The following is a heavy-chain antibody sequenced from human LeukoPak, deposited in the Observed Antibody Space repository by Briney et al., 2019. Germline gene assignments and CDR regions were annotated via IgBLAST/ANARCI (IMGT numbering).Heavy chain of an antibody. D-gene: IGHD5-18*01. J-gene: IGHJ4*02. V-gene: IGHV3-74*01. CDR1: GFTFSNYW. CDR3: ARDPTPTQLWFRGTFDY. Sequence: GGSLKLSCAASGFTFSNYWMHWVRQAPGKGLVWVSRINSDGSSTSYADSVKGRFTISRDNAKNSLYLQTNGLRAEDTAVYYCARDPTPTQLWFRGTFDYWGQGALVTVSS. CDR2: INSDGSST.